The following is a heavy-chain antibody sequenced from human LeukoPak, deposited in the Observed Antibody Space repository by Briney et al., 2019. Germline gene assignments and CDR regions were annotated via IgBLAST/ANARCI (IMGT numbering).Heavy chain of an antibody. CDR3: ARILNYDFWSGYLGPYFDY. Sequence: SETLSLTCAVYGGSFSGYYWSWIRQPPGKGLEWIGEINHSGSTNYNPSLKSRVTISVDTSKNQFSLKLSSVTAADTAVYYCARILNYDFWSGYLGPYFDYWGQGTLVTVSS. J-gene: IGHJ4*02. CDR1: GGSFSGYY. D-gene: IGHD3-3*01. CDR2: INHSGST. V-gene: IGHV4-34*01.